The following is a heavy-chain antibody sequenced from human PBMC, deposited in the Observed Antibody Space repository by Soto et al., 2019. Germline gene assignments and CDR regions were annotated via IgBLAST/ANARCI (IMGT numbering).Heavy chain of an antibody. D-gene: IGHD5-12*01. Sequence: PSETLSLTCTVSGGSVSSVSYYWSWIRQPPGKGLEWIGYIYYSGSTNYNPSLKSRVTISVDTSKNQFSLKLSSVTAADTAVYYCARERYSGYARYYGMDVWGQGTTVTVSS. V-gene: IGHV4-61*01. CDR2: IYYSGST. CDR1: GGSVSSVSYY. J-gene: IGHJ6*02. CDR3: ARERYSGYARYYGMDV.